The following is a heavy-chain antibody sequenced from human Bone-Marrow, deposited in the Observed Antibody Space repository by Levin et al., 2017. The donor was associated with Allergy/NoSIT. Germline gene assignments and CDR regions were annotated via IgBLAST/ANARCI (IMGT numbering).Heavy chain of an antibody. Sequence: GESLKISCAASGFTFSSYGMHWVRQAPGKGLEWVAVIWYDGSNKYYADSVKGRFTISRDNSKNTLYLQMNSLRAEDTAVYYCARDSFSSGWYVGYYYYGMDVWGQGTTVTVSS. V-gene: IGHV3-33*01. CDR1: GFTFSSYG. J-gene: IGHJ6*02. CDR2: IWYDGSNK. D-gene: IGHD6-19*01. CDR3: ARDSFSSGWYVGYYYYGMDV.